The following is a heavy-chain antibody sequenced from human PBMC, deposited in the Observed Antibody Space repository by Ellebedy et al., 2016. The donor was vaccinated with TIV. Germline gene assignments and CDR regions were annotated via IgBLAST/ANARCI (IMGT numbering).Heavy chain of an antibody. CDR1: GGTFSSYA. V-gene: IGHV1-18*01. Sequence: ASVKVSCXASGGTFSSYAISWVRQAPGQGLEWMGWISAYNGNTNYAQKLQGRVTMTTDTSTSTAYMELRSLRSDDTAVYYCARHAPFGESDYWGQGTLVTVSS. D-gene: IGHD3-10*01. J-gene: IGHJ4*02. CDR2: ISAYNGNT. CDR3: ARHAPFGESDY.